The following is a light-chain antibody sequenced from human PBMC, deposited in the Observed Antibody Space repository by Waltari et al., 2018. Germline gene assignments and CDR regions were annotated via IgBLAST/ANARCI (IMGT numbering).Light chain of an antibody. CDR2: DVS. CDR3: SSYTSSSTPYV. V-gene: IGLV2-14*01. J-gene: IGLJ1*01. CDR1: SSDVGGYNY. Sequence: QSALTQPASVSGSPGQSITISCTGNSSDVGGYNYVSWYQQHPGKAPKLMIFDVSKRPSGVSNRFAGSKSGNTAALTSSWLQAEDEADYYCSSYTSSSTPYVFGTGTKVTVL.